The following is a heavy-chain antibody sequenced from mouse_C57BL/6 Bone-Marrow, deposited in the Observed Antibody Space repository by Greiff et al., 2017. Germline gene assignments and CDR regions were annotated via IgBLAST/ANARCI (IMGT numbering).Heavy chain of an antibody. CDR2: INPSSGYT. Sequence: QVQLKESGAELAKPGASVKLSCKASGYTFTSYWMHWVKQRPGQGLEWIGYINPSSGYTKYNQKFKDKATLTADKSSSTAYMQLSSLTYEDSAVYYCASDYYGSAFAYWGQGTLVTVSA. CDR1: GYTFTSYW. V-gene: IGHV1-7*01. D-gene: IGHD1-1*01. CDR3: ASDYYGSAFAY. J-gene: IGHJ3*01.